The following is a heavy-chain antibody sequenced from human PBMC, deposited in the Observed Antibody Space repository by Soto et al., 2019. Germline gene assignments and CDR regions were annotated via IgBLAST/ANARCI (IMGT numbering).Heavy chain of an antibody. CDR1: GVSIRSSSYY. J-gene: IGHJ4*02. D-gene: IGHD3-22*01. CDR2: IYYSGST. V-gene: IGHV4-39*01. Sequence: QLQLQESGPGLVKPSETLSLTCTVSGVSIRSSSYYWGWIRQPPGKGLEWIGSIYYSGSTYYNPSLKSRVTISVDTSKNQFSLKLSSVTAADTAVYYCAKPDSSGFFDYWGQGTLVTVSS. CDR3: AKPDSSGFFDY.